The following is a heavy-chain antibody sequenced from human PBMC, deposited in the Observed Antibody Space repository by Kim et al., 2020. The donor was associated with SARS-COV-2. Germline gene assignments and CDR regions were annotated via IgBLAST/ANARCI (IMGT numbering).Heavy chain of an antibody. V-gene: IGHV4-31*02. CDR3: ARATMITFGGVIDHFDY. Sequence: LKSRVPISVDTSKNPFSLKLSSVTAADTAVYYCARATMITFGGVIDHFDYWGQGTLVTISS. D-gene: IGHD3-16*02. J-gene: IGHJ4*02.